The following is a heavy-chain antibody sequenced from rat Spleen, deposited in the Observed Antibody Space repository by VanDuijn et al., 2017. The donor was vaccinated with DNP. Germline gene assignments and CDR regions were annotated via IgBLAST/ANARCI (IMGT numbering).Heavy chain of an antibody. CDR3: VRLNYDGYYHGWFAY. Sequence: EVQLVESGGGSVQPGRSMKLTCAASGFTFSDYDMAWVRQAPTKGLEWVACMSPTTRSSYYRDSVRGRFTVSRDDTTSTLYLQMDSLRSEETATYYCVRLNYDGYYHGWFAYWGQGTLVTVSS. D-gene: IGHD1-12*03. CDR2: MSPTTRSS. CDR1: GFTFSDYD. J-gene: IGHJ3*01. V-gene: IGHV5S11*01.